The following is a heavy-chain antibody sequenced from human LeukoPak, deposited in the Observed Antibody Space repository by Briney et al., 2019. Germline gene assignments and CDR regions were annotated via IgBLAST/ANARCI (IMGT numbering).Heavy chain of an antibody. J-gene: IGHJ4*02. CDR1: GGTFSSYA. CDR2: IIPIFGTA. V-gene: IGHV1-69*13. Sequence: GASVKVSCKASGGTFSSYAISWVRQAPGQGLEWMGGIIPIFGTANYAQKFQGRVTITADESTSTAYMEPSSLRSEDTAVYYCARGGTGYCSSTSCYTGDYWGQGTLVTVSS. D-gene: IGHD2-2*02. CDR3: ARGGTGYCSSTSCYTGDY.